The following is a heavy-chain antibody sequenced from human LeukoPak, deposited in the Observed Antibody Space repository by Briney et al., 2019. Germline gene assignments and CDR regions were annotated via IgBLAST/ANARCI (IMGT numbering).Heavy chain of an antibody. J-gene: IGHJ4*02. CDR2: INPNSGGA. CDR3: ARAPRYSSGWFFDY. V-gene: IGHV1-2*06. Sequence: GASVKVSCKASGYTFTGYYMHWVRQAPGQGLEWMGRINPNSGGANYAQKFQGRVTMTRDTSISTSYMELGRLRSDDTAVCYCARAPRYSSGWFFDYWGQGTLVTVSS. CDR1: GYTFTGYY. D-gene: IGHD6-19*01.